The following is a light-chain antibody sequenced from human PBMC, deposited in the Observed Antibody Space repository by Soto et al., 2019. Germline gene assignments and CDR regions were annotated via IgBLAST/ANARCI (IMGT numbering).Light chain of an antibody. J-gene: IGKJ3*01. CDR1: QSITNY. Sequence: DIQMTQSPSSLSASLGDRVTITCRASQSITNYLNWYQHKPGKAPKLLVYAASSLQSGVPSRFSGSGSGTDFTLTISSLQPEDFATYFCQQSHNMPFTFGPGTKVDIK. CDR2: AAS. V-gene: IGKV1-39*01. CDR3: QQSHNMPFT.